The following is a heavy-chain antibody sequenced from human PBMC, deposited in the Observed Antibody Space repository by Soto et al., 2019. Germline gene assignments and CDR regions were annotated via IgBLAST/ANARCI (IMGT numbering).Heavy chain of an antibody. J-gene: IGHJ4*02. D-gene: IGHD5-12*01. CDR3: ALVTAQIGATIPGNYFDY. V-gene: IGHV3-7*05. CDR2: ITHSESGK. CDR1: GFTFSSYA. Sequence: GGFLRLSCAASGFTFSSYAMTWVRQAPETGLEWVANITHSESGKYYVDSVKVRFTISRDNSKNSLYLQMNSLRAEDKAVYYSALVTAQIGATIPGNYFDYWGQGTLVNVSS.